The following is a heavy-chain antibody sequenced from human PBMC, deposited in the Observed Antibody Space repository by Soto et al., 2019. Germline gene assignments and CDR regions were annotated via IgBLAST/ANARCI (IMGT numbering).Heavy chain of an antibody. CDR2: IYPDDSDT. V-gene: IGHV5-51*01. J-gene: IGHJ6*02. Sequence: GESLKISCQGSGYSFTNYWIGWVRQMPGKGLEWMGIIYPDDSDTKYGPSFQGQVTISTDKSISTAYLQWSNLKASDTAMYYCARQARPHYYYYDMDVWGQGTTVTVSS. CDR3: ARQARPHYYYYDMDV. CDR1: GYSFTNYW.